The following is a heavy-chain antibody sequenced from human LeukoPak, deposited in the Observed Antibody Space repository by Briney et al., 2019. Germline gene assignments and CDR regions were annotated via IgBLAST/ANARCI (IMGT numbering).Heavy chain of an antibody. D-gene: IGHD3-22*01. CDR2: IYYSGST. J-gene: IGHJ5*02. Sequence: PSETLSLTCTVSGGSISSGDYYWSWIRQPPEKGLEWIGYIYYSGSTYYNPSLKSRVTISVDTSKNQFSLKLSSVTAADTAVYYCARFVIVSSFNWFDPWGQGTLVTVSS. CDR1: GGSISSGDYY. CDR3: ARFVIVSSFNWFDP. V-gene: IGHV4-30-4*01.